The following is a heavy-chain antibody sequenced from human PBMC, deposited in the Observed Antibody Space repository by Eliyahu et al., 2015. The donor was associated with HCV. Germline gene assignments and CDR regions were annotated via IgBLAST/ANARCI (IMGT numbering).Heavy chain of an antibody. Sequence: QVQLVESGGGVVQPGRSLRLSCAASGFXFSSXGXHWVRQAPGKGLEGVAVISYDGSNKYYADSVKGRFTISRDNSKNTLYLQMNSLRAEDTAVYYCAKGPYYYDSSGYSSAFDIWGQETMVTVSS. J-gene: IGHJ3*02. V-gene: IGHV3-30*18. D-gene: IGHD3-22*01. CDR2: ISYDGSNK. CDR3: AKGPYYYDSSGYSSAFDI. CDR1: GFXFSSXG.